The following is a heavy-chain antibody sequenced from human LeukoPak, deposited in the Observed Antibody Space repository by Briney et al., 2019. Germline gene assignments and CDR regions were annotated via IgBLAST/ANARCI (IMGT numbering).Heavy chain of an antibody. CDR3: ARDGKLGLLYYYYYYMDV. Sequence: GGSLRLSCAASGFTFSSYWMSWVRQAPGKGLEWVANIKQDGSEKYYVDSVKGRFTISRDNAKNSLYLQMNSLRAEDTAVYYCARDGKLGLLYYYYYYMDVWGKGTTVTISS. CDR2: IKQDGSEK. V-gene: IGHV3-7*01. D-gene: IGHD7-27*01. J-gene: IGHJ6*03. CDR1: GFTFSSYW.